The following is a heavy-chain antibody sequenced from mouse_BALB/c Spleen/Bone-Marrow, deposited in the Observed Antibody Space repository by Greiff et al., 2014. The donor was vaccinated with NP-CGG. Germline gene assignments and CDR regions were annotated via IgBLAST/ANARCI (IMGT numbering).Heavy chain of an antibody. CDR3: ARWHYGNYYYAMDY. V-gene: IGHV1-9*01. CDR2: ILPGSGSF. Sequence: QVQLQQSGAELMKPGASVKISCKATGYTFSSYWLEWVIQRPGHGLEWIGEILPGSGSFNYNEKFKGKATFTADTSSNIAYMQLSSLTSEGSAVYYCARWHYGNYYYAMDYWGQGTSVTVSS. J-gene: IGHJ4*01. D-gene: IGHD2-1*01. CDR1: GYTFSSYW.